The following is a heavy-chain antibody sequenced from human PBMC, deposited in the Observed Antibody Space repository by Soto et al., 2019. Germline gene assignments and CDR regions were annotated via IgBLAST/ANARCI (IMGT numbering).Heavy chain of an antibody. J-gene: IGHJ4*02. CDR3: AREPNYVAY. CDR1: GYTFTSYG. V-gene: IGHV1-18*01. Sequence: QVQLVQSGAEVKKPGASVKVSCKASGYTFTSYGISWVRQAPGQGLEWMGWISAYNGNKKYAQKVQGRVTMTTDTSASKAYMELRSLRSADTAVYYWAREPNYVAYWGQGALVTVSS. CDR2: ISAYNGNK.